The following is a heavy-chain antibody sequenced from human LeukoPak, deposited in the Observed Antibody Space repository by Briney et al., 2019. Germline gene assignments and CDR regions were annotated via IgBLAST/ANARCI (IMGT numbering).Heavy chain of an antibody. CDR3: ARQYSSSWVDY. V-gene: IGHV3-30*04. J-gene: IGHJ4*02. Sequence: GGSLRLSCAASGFTFSSYVMHWVRQAPGKGLEWVAIISYDGSNEYYADSVKGRFTISRDNAKNSLYLQMNSLRAEDTAVYYCARQYSSSWVDYWGQGTLVTVSS. CDR1: GFTFSSYV. D-gene: IGHD6-13*01. CDR2: ISYDGSNE.